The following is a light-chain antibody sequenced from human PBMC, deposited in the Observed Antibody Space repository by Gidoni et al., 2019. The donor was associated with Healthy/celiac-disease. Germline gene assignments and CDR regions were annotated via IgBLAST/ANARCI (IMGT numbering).Light chain of an antibody. CDR1: QSVSSY. CDR3: QQRSNWPST. V-gene: IGKV3-11*01. J-gene: IGKJ1*01. Sequence: EMVLTQSPATLSLSPGERATIACRASQSVSSYLAWYPQKPGQAPRLLIYAASNRATGIPARFSGSGSGTDFTLPISSLEPEDFAVYYCQQRSNWPSTFGQGTKVEIK. CDR2: AAS.